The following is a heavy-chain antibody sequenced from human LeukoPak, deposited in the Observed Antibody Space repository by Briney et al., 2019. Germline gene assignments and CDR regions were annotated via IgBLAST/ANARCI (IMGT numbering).Heavy chain of an antibody. V-gene: IGHV1-2*02. CDR2: INPNSGGT. CDR3: ARDPVTVTTRSFDY. D-gene: IGHD4-11*01. CDR1: GYTFTGYY. J-gene: IGHJ4*02. Sequence: ASVKVSCKASGYTFTGYYMHWVRQAPGQGLEWMGWINPNSGGTNYAQKFQGRVTMTRDTSISTAYMELSRLRSDDTAVYYCARDPVTVTTRSFDYWGQGTLVTVSS.